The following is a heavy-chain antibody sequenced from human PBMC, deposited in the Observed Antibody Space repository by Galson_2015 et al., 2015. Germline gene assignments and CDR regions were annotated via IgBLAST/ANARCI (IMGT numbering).Heavy chain of an antibody. V-gene: IGHV1-2*04. D-gene: IGHD3-22*01. J-gene: IGHJ6*02. CDR3: ARMHYYECLCYCSRAYYYYGVYV. CDR2: INPNSGGT. Sequence: SVKVSCKASGYTFTSYYMHWVRQAPGQGLEWMGWINPNSGGTKYAQKFQGWVTMTRDTSISTAYMELSRLRSDDTAVYYCARMHYYECLCYCSRAYYYYGVYVSGQGTTVTVSS. CDR1: GYTFTSYY.